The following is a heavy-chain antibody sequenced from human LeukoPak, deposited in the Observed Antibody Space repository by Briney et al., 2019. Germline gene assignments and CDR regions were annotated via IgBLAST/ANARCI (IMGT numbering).Heavy chain of an antibody. J-gene: IGHJ4*02. CDR2: IYYSGST. CDR3: ASQGGYDTLTGYYYPGFFDY. V-gene: IGHV4-39*01. Sequence: PSETLSLTCTVSGGSISSSSYYWGWIRQPPGKGLEWIGSIYYSGSTYYNPSLKSRVTISVDTSKNQFSLKLSSVTAADTAVYYCASQGGYDTLTGYYYPGFFDYWGQGTLVTVSS. CDR1: GGSISSSSYY. D-gene: IGHD3-9*01.